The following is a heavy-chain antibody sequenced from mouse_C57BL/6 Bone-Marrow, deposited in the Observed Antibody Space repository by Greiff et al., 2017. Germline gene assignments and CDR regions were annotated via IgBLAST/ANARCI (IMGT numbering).Heavy chain of an antibody. D-gene: IGHD2-2*01. CDR1: GYTFTDYY. V-gene: IGHV1-19*01. Sequence: EVQLQESGPVLVKPGASVKMSCKASGYTFTDYYMNWVKQSHGKSLEWIGVINPYNGGTSYNQKFKGKATLTVDKSSSTAYMERNSLTSEDSAVYYCASGDWGNDDYFDYWGQGTTLTVSS. CDR2: INPYNGGT. J-gene: IGHJ2*01. CDR3: ASGDWGNDDYFDY.